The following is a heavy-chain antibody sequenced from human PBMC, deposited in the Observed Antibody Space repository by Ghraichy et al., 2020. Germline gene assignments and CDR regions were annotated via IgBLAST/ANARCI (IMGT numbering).Heavy chain of an antibody. CDR1: GYTFTSYG. Sequence: ASVKVSCKASGYTFTSYGINWVRQAPGKGLEWMGWISVYNGNTIYAQKFQGRVTMTTDTSTSTAYMELRSLRSDDTAVYYYARVDTYYDFWSGYYAPFEYWGQGTLVTVSS. V-gene: IGHV1-18*01. D-gene: IGHD3-3*01. J-gene: IGHJ4*02. CDR3: ARVDTYYDFWSGYYAPFEY. CDR2: ISVYNGNT.